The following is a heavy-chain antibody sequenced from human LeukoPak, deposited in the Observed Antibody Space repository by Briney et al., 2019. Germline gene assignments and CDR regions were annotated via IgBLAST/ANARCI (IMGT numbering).Heavy chain of an antibody. J-gene: IGHJ4*02. CDR2: IYYSGST. CDR1: GGSISSSSYY. Sequence: SETLSLTCTVSGGSISSSSYYWGWIRQPPGKGLEWIGSIYYSGSTYYNPSLKSRVTISVDTSKNQFSLKLSSVTAADTAVYYCARGTASGRREFNFDYWGQGTLVAVSS. V-gene: IGHV4-39*01. CDR3: ARGTASGRREFNFDY. D-gene: IGHD6-13*01.